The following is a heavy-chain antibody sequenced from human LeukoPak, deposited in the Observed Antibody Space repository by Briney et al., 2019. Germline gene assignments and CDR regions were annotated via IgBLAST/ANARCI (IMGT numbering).Heavy chain of an antibody. CDR1: GFTFRSHW. V-gene: IGHV3-74*01. J-gene: IGHJ4*02. CDR2: LDTGGRTT. CDR3: ASGLLMPGGTLDH. D-gene: IGHD2-8*02. Sequence: GGSLRLSCAASGFTFRSHWMHWVRQAPGEGLVWVSRLDTGGRTTTYADSVRGRFTISRDNAKDTLYLQMNSLRAEDTAVYYCASGLLMPGGTLDHWGRGTLVTVSS.